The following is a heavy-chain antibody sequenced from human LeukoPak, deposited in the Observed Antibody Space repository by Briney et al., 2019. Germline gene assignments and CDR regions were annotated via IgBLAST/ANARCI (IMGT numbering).Heavy chain of an antibody. V-gene: IGHV3-23*01. CDR2: ISGSGGST. D-gene: IGHD4-23*01. CDR3: AKDEELRVGYFDY. CDR1: GLTFSSYA. Sequence: GGPLRLSCAASGLTFSSYAMSWVRQAPGKGLEWVSAISGSGGSTYYADSVKGRFTISRDNSKNTLYLQMNSLRAEDTAVYYCAKDEELRVGYFDYWGQGTLVTVSS. J-gene: IGHJ4*02.